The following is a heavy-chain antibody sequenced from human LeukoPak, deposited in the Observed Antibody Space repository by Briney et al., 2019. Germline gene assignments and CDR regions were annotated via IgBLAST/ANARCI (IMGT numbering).Heavy chain of an antibody. CDR1: GGSFSGYY. Sequence: SETLSLTCAVYGGSFSGYYWSWIRQPPGKGLEWIGSIYSSGTTYYNPSLKSRVTISVDTSKNQFSLKVSSVTAADTAVYYCARYISGYSSVVFDYWGQGTLVTVSS. CDR2: IYSSGTT. CDR3: ARYISGYSSVVFDY. V-gene: IGHV4-34*01. D-gene: IGHD6-19*01. J-gene: IGHJ4*02.